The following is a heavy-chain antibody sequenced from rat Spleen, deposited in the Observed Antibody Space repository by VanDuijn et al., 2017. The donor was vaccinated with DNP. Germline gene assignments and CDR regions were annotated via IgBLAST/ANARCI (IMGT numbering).Heavy chain of an antibody. CDR2: ISYSGST. V-gene: IGHV3-1*01. D-gene: IGHD1-1*01. J-gene: IGHJ1*01. CDR3: ARARQQSPSWYFDF. CDR1: GYPITSNY. Sequence: EVQLQESGPGLVKPSQSLSLTCSVTGYPITSNYWGWIRKFPGNKMEWMGYISYSGSTSYNPSLKSRISITRDTSKNQFFLQLNSVTTEDTATHYCARARQQSPSWYFDFWGPGTMVTVSS.